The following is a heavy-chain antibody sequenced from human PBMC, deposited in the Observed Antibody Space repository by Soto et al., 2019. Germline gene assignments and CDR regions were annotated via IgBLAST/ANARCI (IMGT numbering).Heavy chain of an antibody. J-gene: IGHJ6*02. CDR2: IIPIFGTA. V-gene: IGHV1-69*13. CDR1: GGTFSSYA. Sequence: SVKVSCKASGGTFSSYAISWVRQAPGQGLEWMGGIIPIFGTANYAQKFQGRVTITADESTSTAYMELSSLRAEDTAVYYCAKVSLWDSSGYYFLAPYYYYGMDVWGQGTTVTVSS. D-gene: IGHD3-22*01. CDR3: AKVSLWDSSGYYFLAPYYYYGMDV.